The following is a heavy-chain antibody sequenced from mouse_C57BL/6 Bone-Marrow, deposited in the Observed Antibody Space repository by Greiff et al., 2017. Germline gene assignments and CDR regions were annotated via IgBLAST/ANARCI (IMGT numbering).Heavy chain of an antibody. Sequence: QVQLKESGAELARPGASVKLSCKASGYTFTSYGISWVKQRTGQGLEWIGEIYPRSGNNYYNEKFKGKATLTADKSSSTAYMELRSLTSEDSAVYFCARLAYYAMDYWGQGTSVTVSS. J-gene: IGHJ4*01. CDR2: IYPRSGNN. CDR3: ARLAYYAMDY. CDR1: GYTFTSYG. V-gene: IGHV1-81*01.